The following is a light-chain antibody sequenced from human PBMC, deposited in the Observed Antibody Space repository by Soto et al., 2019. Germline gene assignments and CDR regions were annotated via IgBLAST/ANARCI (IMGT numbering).Light chain of an antibody. V-gene: IGLV2-14*01. Sequence: QSALTQPASVSGSPGQSITISCTGTSSDVGGYNYVSWYQQHPGKAPKLMIYDVSNRPSGVSNRFSGSKSGNTASLTISGLQAEDEADYYCSSYTSSSLVVFGGRTKVTVL. CDR3: SSYTSSSLVV. CDR2: DVS. CDR1: SSDVGGYNY. J-gene: IGLJ2*01.